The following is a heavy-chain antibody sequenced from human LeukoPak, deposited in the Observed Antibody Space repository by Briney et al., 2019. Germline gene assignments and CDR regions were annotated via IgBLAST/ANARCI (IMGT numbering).Heavy chain of an antibody. D-gene: IGHD3-9*01. CDR3: AKDPSGILTGYYDY. CDR1: GFTFSSYA. CDR2: ISGSGGST. J-gene: IGHJ4*02. V-gene: IGHV3-23*01. Sequence: GGSLRLSCAASGFTFSSYAMSWVRQAPGKGLEWVSAISGSGGSTYYADSVKGRLTISRDNSKNTLYLQMNSLRAEDTAVYYCAKDPSGILTGYYDYWGQGTLVTVSS.